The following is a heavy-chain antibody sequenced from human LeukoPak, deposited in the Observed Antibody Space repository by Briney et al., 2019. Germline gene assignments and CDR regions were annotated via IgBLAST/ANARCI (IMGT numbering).Heavy chain of an antibody. CDR1: GFTVSSNY. Sequence: GSLRLSCAASGFTVSSNYMSWVRQPPGKGLEWIGSIYYSGSTYYNPSLKSRVTISVDTSKNQFSLKLSSVTAADTAVYYCARHPNYYGSGSYYDYWGQRTLVTVSS. CDR3: ARHPNYYGSGSYYDY. V-gene: IGHV4-39*01. J-gene: IGHJ4*02. D-gene: IGHD3-10*01. CDR2: IYYSGST.